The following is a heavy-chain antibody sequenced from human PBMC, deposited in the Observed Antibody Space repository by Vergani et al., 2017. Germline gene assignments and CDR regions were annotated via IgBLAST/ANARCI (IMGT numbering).Heavy chain of an antibody. Sequence: QVNLQESGPGLVKPSETLSLTCAVSGDSISIGNNWGWIRQPPGKGLEWISIVSHSGDTYFNPSLKGRVSISMDSSKNYLFLTLSSVTAADTAMYYCARRSRSYYFDIWGQGVLITVSS. J-gene: IGHJ5*02. V-gene: IGHV4-38-2*01. CDR2: VSHSGDT. CDR1: GDSISIGNN. D-gene: IGHD1-26*01. CDR3: ARRSRSYYFDI.